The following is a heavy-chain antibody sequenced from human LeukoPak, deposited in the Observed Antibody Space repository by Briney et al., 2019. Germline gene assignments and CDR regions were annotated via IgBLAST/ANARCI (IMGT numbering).Heavy chain of an antibody. CDR2: ISSAGGTT. CDR1: GFTFRDYP. J-gene: IGHJ1*01. CDR3: VKVGDSGYGEYYQH. D-gene: IGHD5-12*01. Sequence: GGSLRLSCSASGFTFRDYPIHWVRQAPGEGLQYVSAISSAGGTTYYADSVRGRFTISRDNSKNTLYLQMSSLRAEDTALCYCVKVGDSGYGEYYQHWGQGTLVTVSS. V-gene: IGHV3-64D*06.